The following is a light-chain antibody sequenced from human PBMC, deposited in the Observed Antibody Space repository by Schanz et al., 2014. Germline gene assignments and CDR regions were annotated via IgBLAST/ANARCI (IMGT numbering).Light chain of an antibody. CDR1: SSDVGGYNY. CDR3: SSYTRSSTQV. V-gene: IGLV2-8*01. Sequence: QSVLTQPPSASGSPGQSVTISCTGTSSDVGGYNYVSWYQQHPGKAPKLMIYEVSKRPSGVPDRFSGSKSGNTASLTISGLQAEDEGYDYCSSYTRSSTQVFGGGTKLTVL. CDR2: EVS. J-gene: IGLJ3*02.